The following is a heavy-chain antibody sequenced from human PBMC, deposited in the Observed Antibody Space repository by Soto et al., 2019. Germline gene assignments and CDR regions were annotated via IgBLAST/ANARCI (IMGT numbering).Heavy chain of an antibody. Sequence: QVQLVESGGGVVQPGTSLRLSCVASGFTFNKFDMHWIRQTPDKRLQWAAFIAYDGINKYYTGSVKGRFSVSRDNSKNTVSLQMNNLGLEDTATYFCARGDQYDILLRYYAMDVWGLGTTVSISS. CDR3: ARGDQYDILLRYYAMDV. CDR2: IAYDGINK. J-gene: IGHJ6*02. V-gene: IGHV3-30-3*01. CDR1: GFTFNKFD. D-gene: IGHD1-26*01.